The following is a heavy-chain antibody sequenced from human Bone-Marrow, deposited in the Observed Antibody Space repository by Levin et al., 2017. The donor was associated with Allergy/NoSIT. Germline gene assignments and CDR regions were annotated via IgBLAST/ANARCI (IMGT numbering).Heavy chain of an antibody. CDR2: IYSSGST. CDR3: AGGGGFWSGYYYFDN. J-gene: IGHJ4*02. Sequence: SETLSLTCNVSAGSINSYYWSWLRQPPGKALEWIGYIYSSGSTNYNPSLESRVTMSIDTSKSQFSLRLSSVTAADTAAYFCAGGGGFWSGYYYFDNWGQGALVTVSS. V-gene: IGHV4-59*01. D-gene: IGHD3-3*01. CDR1: AGSINSYY.